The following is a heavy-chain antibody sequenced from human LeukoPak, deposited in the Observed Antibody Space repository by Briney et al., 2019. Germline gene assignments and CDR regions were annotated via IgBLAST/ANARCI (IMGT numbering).Heavy chain of an antibody. J-gene: IGHJ4*02. V-gene: IGHV3-53*01. Sequence: GGSLRLSCAASGFTVSSNYMSWVRQAPGKGLEWVSVIYSGGDTYYADSVKGRFTISRDDSKNTLYLQMNTLRAEDTAVYYCARASGYSGYDPFDYWGQGTLVTVSS. CDR3: ARASGYSGYDPFDY. CDR1: GFTVSSNY. D-gene: IGHD5-12*01. CDR2: IYSGGDT.